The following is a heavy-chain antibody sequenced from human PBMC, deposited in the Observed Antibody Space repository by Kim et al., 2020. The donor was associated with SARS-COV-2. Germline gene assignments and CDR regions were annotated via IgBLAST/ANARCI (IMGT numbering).Heavy chain of an antibody. CDR1: EFTFRSYA. CDR3: AKVMSGAYVGSDYFDY. Sequence: GGSLRLSCAASEFTFRSYAMDWVRQAPGKGLEWVSAISGSGDSTYYADSVKGRFTISRDNSKNTLYLQMNSLRAEDTAVYYCAKVMSGAYVGSDYFDYWGQGTLVTVSS. D-gene: IGHD2-21*01. J-gene: IGHJ4*02. V-gene: IGHV3-23*01. CDR2: ISGSGDST.